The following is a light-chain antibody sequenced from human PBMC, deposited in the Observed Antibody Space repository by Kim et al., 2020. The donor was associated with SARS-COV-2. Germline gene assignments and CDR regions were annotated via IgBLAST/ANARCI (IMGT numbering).Light chain of an antibody. V-gene: IGKV4-1*01. Sequence: ATINCKSSQSGLASANNKNFLAWYQQRPGQPPKMLIYWAATRESGVPDRFSGSGSGTDFTLTISSLQAEDVAVYYCQQYYSVPLAFGGGTKVDIK. CDR2: WAA. CDR1: QSGLASANNKNF. J-gene: IGKJ4*01. CDR3: QQYYSVPLA.